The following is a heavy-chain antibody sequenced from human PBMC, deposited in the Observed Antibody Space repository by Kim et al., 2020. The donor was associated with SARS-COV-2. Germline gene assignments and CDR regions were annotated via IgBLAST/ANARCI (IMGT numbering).Heavy chain of an antibody. V-gene: IGHV3-30-3*01. Sequence: GGSLRLSCAASGFTFSSYAMHWVRQAPGKGLEWVAVISYDGSNKYYADSVKGRFTISRDNSKNTLYLQMNSLRAEDTAVYYCASAYDILTGYYYYYGMDVWGQGTTVSVPS. CDR3: ASAYDILTGYYYYYGMDV. CDR1: GFTFSSYA. J-gene: IGHJ6*02. CDR2: ISYDGSNK. D-gene: IGHD3-9*01.